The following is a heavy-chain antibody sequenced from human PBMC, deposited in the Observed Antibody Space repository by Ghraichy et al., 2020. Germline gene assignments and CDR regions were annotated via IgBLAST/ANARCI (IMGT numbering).Heavy chain of an antibody. CDR1: GGSVSSGSYY. V-gene: IGHV4-61*01. CDR3: ARSGGSGSYYNDEDESFDY. CDR2: IYYSGST. J-gene: IGHJ4*02. Sequence: SETLSLTCTVSGGSVSSGSYYWSWIRQPPGKGLEWIGYIYYSGSTNYNPSLKSRVTISVDTSKNQFSLKLSSVTAADTAVYYCARSGGSGSYYNDEDESFDYWGQGTLVTVSS. D-gene: IGHD3-10*01.